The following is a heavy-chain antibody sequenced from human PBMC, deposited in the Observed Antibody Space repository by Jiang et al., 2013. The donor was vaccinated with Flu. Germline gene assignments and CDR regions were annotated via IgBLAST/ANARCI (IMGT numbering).Heavy chain of an antibody. Sequence: GLVKPGGSLRLSCAASGFTFSNAWMSWVRQAPGKGLEWVGRIKSKTDGGTTDYAAPVKGRFTISRDDSKNTLYLQMNSLKTEDTAVYYCTLVDTAMVPLRLGGQGTLVTVSS. D-gene: IGHD5-18*01. J-gene: IGHJ4*02. V-gene: IGHV3-15*01. CDR3: TLVDTAMVPLRL. CDR1: GFTFSNAW. CDR2: IKSKTDGGTT.